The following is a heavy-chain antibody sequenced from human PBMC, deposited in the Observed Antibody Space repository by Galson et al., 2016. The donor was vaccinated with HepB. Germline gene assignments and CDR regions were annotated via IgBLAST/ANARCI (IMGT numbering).Heavy chain of an antibody. CDR1: GGSTYTSY. D-gene: IGHD5-12*01. V-gene: IGHV4-59*01. Sequence: SETLSLTCNVSGGSTYTSYWSWVRQPPGKGLEWVGYSYNSGNTVYNPPLDSRVTVSVDTSKNQFSLRLTSVTAADTAVYYCAKVGRYSFDVWGPGTMVTVSS. J-gene: IGHJ3*01. CDR3: AKVGRYSFDV. CDR2: SYNSGNT.